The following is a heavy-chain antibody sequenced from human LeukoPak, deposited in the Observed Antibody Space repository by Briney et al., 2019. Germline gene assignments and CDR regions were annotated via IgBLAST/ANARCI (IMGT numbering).Heavy chain of an antibody. V-gene: IGHV4-59*01. CDR2: IYYSGST. Sequence: SSETLSLTCTVSGGSISSYYWSWIRQPPGKGLEWIGYIYYSGSTNHNPSLKSRVTISVDTSKNQFSLKLSSVTAADTAVYYCARDPLLAGGYYYGMDVWGQGTTVTVSS. CDR1: GGSISSYY. J-gene: IGHJ6*02. D-gene: IGHD3-3*01. CDR3: ARDPLLAGGYYYGMDV.